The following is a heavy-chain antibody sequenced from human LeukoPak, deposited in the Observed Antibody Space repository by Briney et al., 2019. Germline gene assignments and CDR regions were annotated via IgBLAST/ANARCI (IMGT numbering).Heavy chain of an antibody. Sequence: PGGSLRLSCAASGFTFSSYWMHWVRQAPGKGPVWVSRINSDGSSRSYADSVKGRYTISRDNAKNTLYLQMNSLRAEDTAVYHCARARGYSYGDVDYWGQGTLVTVSS. V-gene: IGHV3-74*01. J-gene: IGHJ4*02. D-gene: IGHD5-18*01. CDR2: INSDGSSR. CDR3: ARARGYSYGDVDY. CDR1: GFTFSSYW.